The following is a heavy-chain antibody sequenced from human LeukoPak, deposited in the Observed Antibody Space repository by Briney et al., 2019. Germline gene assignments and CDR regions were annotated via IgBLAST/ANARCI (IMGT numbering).Heavy chain of an antibody. CDR2: INHNGST. CDR3: ARDKEYYDFWSGYYTDYYSYMDV. V-gene: IGHV4-34*01. J-gene: IGHJ6*03. CDR1: GGSFSGYY. Sequence: KPSETLSLTCGVYGGSFSGYYWSWIRQPPGKGLEWIGEINHNGSTNYSPSLKSRVTMSVDTSKNQFSLKLSSVAAADTAVYYCARDKEYYDFWSGYYTDYYSYMDVWGKGTTVTVSS. D-gene: IGHD3-3*01.